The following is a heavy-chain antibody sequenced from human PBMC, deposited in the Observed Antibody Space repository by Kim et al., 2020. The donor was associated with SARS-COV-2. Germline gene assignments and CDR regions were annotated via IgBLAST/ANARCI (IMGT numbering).Heavy chain of an antibody. CDR1: GYSFTSYW. J-gene: IGHJ5*02. Sequence: GESLKISCKGSGYSFTSYWIGWVRQMPGKGLEWMGIIYPGDSDTRYSPSFQGQVTISADKSISTAYLQWSSLKASDTAMYYCARGCYYDSSGYNNWFDPWGQGTLVTVSS. V-gene: IGHV5-51*01. CDR2: IYPGDSDT. D-gene: IGHD3-22*01. CDR3: ARGCYYDSSGYNNWFDP.